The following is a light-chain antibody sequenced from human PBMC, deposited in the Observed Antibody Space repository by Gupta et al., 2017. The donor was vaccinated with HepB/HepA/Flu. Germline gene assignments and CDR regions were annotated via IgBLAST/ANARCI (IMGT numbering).Light chain of an antibody. V-gene: IGLV2-23*02. CDR3: CSYAGSSTLV. CDR1: SSDVGSYNL. J-gene: IGLJ2*01. CDR2: EVS. Sequence: SALTQPASVSGSPGQSITISCTGTSSDVGSYNLVSWYQQHPGKAPKLMIYEVSKRPAGVSNRFSGSKSGNTASLTISGRQAEDEADYYCCSYAGSSTLVFGGGTKLTVL.